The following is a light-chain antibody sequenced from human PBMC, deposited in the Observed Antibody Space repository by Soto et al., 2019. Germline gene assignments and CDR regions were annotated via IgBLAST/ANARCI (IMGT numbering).Light chain of an antibody. CDR1: NSNIGSNT. V-gene: IGLV1-44*01. Sequence: LTQPPSASGTPGQRVTISCSGRNSNIGSNTVNWYQQLPGAAPTLLIYSNNKRPPGVPDRFSGSKSGASASLAISGLQSEDEADYYCAAWEDSLSGPVFGGGTKLTVL. CDR2: SNN. CDR3: AAWEDSLSGPV. J-gene: IGLJ2*01.